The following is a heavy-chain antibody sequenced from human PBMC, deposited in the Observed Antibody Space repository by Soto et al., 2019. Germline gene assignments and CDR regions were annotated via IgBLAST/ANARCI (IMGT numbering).Heavy chain of an antibody. J-gene: IGHJ4*02. D-gene: IGHD1-26*01. CDR1: GFIFNIYS. Sequence: EVQLVESGGGLVQPGGSLRLSCVASGFIFNIYSMNWVRQAPGKGLEWISYINSGSTSVFYADSVKGRFTISRDNAKNSLYLQMNSLRAEDTAVYYCASSASPDAYWGQGTLVTVSS. V-gene: IGHV3-48*01. CDR3: ASSASPDAY. CDR2: INSGSTSV.